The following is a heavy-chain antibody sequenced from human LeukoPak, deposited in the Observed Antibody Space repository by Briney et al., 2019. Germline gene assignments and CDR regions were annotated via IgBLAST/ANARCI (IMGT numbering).Heavy chain of an antibody. Sequence: SETLSLTCTVSGGSISSYYWSWIRQPPGKGLEWIGYIYYSRSTNYNPSLKSRVTISVDPSKNQFSLKLSSVTAADAAVYYCARGYDSSGYYDYWGQGTLVPVSS. J-gene: IGHJ4*02. CDR2: IYYSRST. CDR3: ARGYDSSGYYDY. CDR1: GGSISSYY. V-gene: IGHV4-59*01. D-gene: IGHD3-22*01.